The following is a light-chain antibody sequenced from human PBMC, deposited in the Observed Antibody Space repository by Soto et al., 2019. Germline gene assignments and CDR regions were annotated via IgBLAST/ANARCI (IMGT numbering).Light chain of an antibody. J-gene: IGKJ4*01. CDR1: QSVRSY. CDR2: DAS. V-gene: IGKV3-11*01. Sequence: EIVLTQSPATLSLSPGERASLSCRASQSVRSYLAWYQQKPGQAPRLLIYDASNRATGIPARFSGSGSGTDFTLTISSLEPEDFGVYYCQQRSDWAGLTFGGGTKVEIK. CDR3: QQRSDWAGLT.